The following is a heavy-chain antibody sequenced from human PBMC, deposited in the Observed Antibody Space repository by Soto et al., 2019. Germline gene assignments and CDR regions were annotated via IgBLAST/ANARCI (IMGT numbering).Heavy chain of an antibody. V-gene: IGHV1-18*01. CDR1: GYTFTSYG. CDR3: ARDAPYSSSPFYGMDV. CDR2: ISAYNGNT. D-gene: IGHD6-6*01. J-gene: IGHJ6*02. Sequence: RGASVKVSCKASGYTFTSYGISWVRQAPGQGLEWMGWISAYNGNTNYAQKLQGRVTMTTDTSTSTAYMELRSLRSDDTAVYYCARDAPYSSSPFYGMDVWGQGTTVTVSS.